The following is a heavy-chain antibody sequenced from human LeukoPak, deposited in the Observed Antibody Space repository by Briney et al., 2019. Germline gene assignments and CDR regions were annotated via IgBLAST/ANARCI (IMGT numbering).Heavy chain of an antibody. CDR3: ARHGSSWYIGGWSDNYYFDY. CDR2: IYYSGST. V-gene: IGHV4-59*08. J-gene: IGHJ4*02. CDR1: GGSISSYY. D-gene: IGHD6-13*01. Sequence: SETLSLTCTVSGGSISSYYWSWIRQPPGKGLEWIGYIYYSGSTNYNPSLKSRVTISVDTSKNQFSLKLSSVTAADTAVYYCARHGSSWYIGGWSDNYYFDYWGQGTLV.